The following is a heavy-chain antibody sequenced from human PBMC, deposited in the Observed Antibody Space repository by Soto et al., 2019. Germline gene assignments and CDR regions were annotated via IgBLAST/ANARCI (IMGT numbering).Heavy chain of an antibody. Sequence: SETLSRTCTVSGASLSGFYWSWSRKSAGKGLEWIGRIYATGTTDYNPSLKSRVMMSVDTSKKQFSLKLRSVTAAATAVYYCVRDGTKTLRDWFDPWGQGISVTVSS. CDR3: VRDGTKTLRDWFDP. D-gene: IGHD1-1*01. J-gene: IGHJ5*02. CDR2: IYATGTT. CDR1: GASLSGFY. V-gene: IGHV4-4*07.